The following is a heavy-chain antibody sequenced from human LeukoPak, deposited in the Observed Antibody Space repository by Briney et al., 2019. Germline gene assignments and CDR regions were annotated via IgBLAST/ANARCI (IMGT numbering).Heavy chain of an antibody. CDR1: GYTFTSYY. CDR3: AVSGGSYYYFDY. Sequence: GASVKVSCKASGYTFTSYYMHWVRQAPGQGLEWMGIINPSGGSTSYAQKFQGRVTMTRDTSTSTVYMELSSLRSEDTAVYYCAVSGGSYYYFDYWGQGTLVTVSS. CDR2: INPSGGST. J-gene: IGHJ4*02. V-gene: IGHV1-46*01. D-gene: IGHD1-26*01.